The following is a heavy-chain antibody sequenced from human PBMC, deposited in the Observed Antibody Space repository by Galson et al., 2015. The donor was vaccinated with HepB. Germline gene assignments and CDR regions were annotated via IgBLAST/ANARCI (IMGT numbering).Heavy chain of an antibody. Sequence: SVKVSCKASGGTFSSYAISWVRQAPGQGLEWMGGIIPIFGTANYAQKFQGRVTITADESTSTAYMELSSLRSEDTAVYYCASREDYGDYGRGGLYYMDVWGKGTTVTVSS. CDR3: ASREDYGDYGRGGLYYMDV. CDR1: GGTFSSYA. V-gene: IGHV1-69*13. J-gene: IGHJ6*03. D-gene: IGHD4-17*01. CDR2: IIPIFGTA.